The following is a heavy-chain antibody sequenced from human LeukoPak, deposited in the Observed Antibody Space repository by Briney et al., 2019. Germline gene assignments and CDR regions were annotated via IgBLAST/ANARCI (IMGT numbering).Heavy chain of an antibody. CDR2: ILPDGSDK. CDR3: VRELPPVVQYYFDY. J-gene: IGHJ4*02. V-gene: IGHV3-33*01. D-gene: IGHD3-22*01. Sequence: PGGSLRLSCAASGFTFSRNGMHWVRQAPGKGLEWVAVILPDGSDKYYADSVTGRFTISRDNSKNTLYLQMNSLRAEDTAVYYCVRELPPVVQYYFDYWGPGTLVTVSS. CDR1: GFTFSRNG.